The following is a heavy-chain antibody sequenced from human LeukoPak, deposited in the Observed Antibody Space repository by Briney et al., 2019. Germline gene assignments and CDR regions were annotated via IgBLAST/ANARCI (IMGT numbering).Heavy chain of an antibody. V-gene: IGHV3-30*02. Sequence: PGGSLRLSCSASGFTFSSYGMDWVRQAPDKGLEWVAFIRYDGDNKYYVDSVKGRFTISRDNSKNTLYLQMNSLRAEDTAVYYCAKVVTTYYYDTSGYSDYWGQGTLVTVSS. CDR3: AKVVTTYYYDTSGYSDY. J-gene: IGHJ4*02. D-gene: IGHD3-22*01. CDR1: GFTFSSYG. CDR2: IRYDGDNK.